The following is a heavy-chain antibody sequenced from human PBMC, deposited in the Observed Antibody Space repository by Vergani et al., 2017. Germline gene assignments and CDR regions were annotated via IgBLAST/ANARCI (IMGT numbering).Heavy chain of an antibody. Sequence: QVQLVQSGAELKKPGASVKVSCKASGYTFTSYGISWVRQAPGQGLEWMGWINAYNGNTNYAQNLQGRVTMTTDTSTSTAYLELRSLRSDDTAVYYCARSARSSWCAHVDYWGQGTLVTVSS. V-gene: IGHV1-18*01. D-gene: IGHD6-13*01. CDR1: GYTFTSYG. CDR2: INAYNGNT. J-gene: IGHJ4*02. CDR3: ARSARSSWCAHVDY.